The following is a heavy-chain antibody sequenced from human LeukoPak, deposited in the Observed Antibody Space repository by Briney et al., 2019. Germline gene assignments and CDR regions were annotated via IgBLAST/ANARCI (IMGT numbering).Heavy chain of an antibody. V-gene: IGHV4-31*03. J-gene: IGHJ4*02. CDR1: GGSISSGGYY. CDR2: IYYNGNT. CDR3: ARARYIAVDKYFDY. D-gene: IGHD6-19*01. Sequence: TSETLSLTCTVSGGSISSGGYYWSWIRQHPRKGLEWIGYIYYNGNTYYNPSLKSRVTISLETSKNQFSLKLSSVTAADTAVYCCARARYIAVDKYFDYWGQGTLVTVSS.